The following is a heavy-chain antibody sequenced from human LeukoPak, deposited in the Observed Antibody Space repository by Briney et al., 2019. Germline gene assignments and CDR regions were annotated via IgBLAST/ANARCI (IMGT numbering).Heavy chain of an antibody. J-gene: IGHJ4*02. CDR1: GFTFSSYW. V-gene: IGHV3-7*03. Sequence: TGGSLRLSCAASGFTFSSYWMSWVRQAPGKGLKWVANIKQDGSEKYYVDSVKGRFTISRDNAQNSLYLQMNSLRAEDTAIYYCATSTAAAGTDWGQGTLVTVSS. CDR3: ATSTAAAGTD. D-gene: IGHD6-13*01. CDR2: IKQDGSEK.